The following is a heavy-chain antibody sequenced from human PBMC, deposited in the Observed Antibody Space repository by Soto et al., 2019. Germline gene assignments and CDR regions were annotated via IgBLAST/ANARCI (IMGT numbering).Heavy chain of an antibody. CDR3: ARPGGSGWFYFDS. D-gene: IGHD6-13*01. Sequence: SDTLSLTCIFSGESISGTIYYWGLIRQPPGKGLEWIGSIYYSGSTYYNPSLKSRVTISVDTSKNHFSLKLTSVTAADTAVYYCARPGGSGWFYFDSWGQGSQVTVS. J-gene: IGHJ4*02. CDR2: IYYSGST. V-gene: IGHV4-39*02. CDR1: GESISGTIYY.